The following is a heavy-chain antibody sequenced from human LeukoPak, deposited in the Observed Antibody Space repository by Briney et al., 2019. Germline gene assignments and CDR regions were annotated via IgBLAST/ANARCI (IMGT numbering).Heavy chain of an antibody. V-gene: IGHV4-34*01. CDR2: INHSGST. CDR3: ARVAITYWFDP. CDR1: GGSFSGYY. J-gene: IGHJ5*02. D-gene: IGHD1-14*01. Sequence: PSETLSLTCAVYGGSFSGYYWSWIRQPPGKGLEWIGEINHSGSTNYNPSLKSRVTISVDTSKSQFSLKLSSVTAADTAVYYCARVAITYWFDPWGQGTLVTVSS.